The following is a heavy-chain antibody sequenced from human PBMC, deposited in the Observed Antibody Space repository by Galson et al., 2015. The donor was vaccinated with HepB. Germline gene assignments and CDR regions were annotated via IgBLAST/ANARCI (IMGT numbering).Heavy chain of an antibody. CDR3: ARAYYDSSALFDY. CDR2: IYGGGST. CDR1: GFTVSSNY. Sequence: SLRLSCAASGFTVSSNYMSWVRQAPGKGLEWVSVIYGGGSTYYADSVKGRFTISRDNSKNTLYLQMNSLRAEDTAVYYCARAYYDSSALFDYWGQGTLVTVSS. J-gene: IGHJ4*02. D-gene: IGHD3-22*01. V-gene: IGHV3-66*01.